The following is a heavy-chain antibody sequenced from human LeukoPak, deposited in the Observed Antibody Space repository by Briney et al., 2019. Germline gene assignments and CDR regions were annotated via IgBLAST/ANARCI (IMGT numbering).Heavy chain of an antibody. V-gene: IGHV4-39*01. CDR2: IYYSGST. CDR3: ARTQLVISRYYFDY. CDR1: GGSISSSSYY. J-gene: IGHJ4*02. Sequence: PSETLSLTCTVSGGSISSSSYYWGWIRQPPGKGLEWIGSIYYSGSTYYNPSLKSRVTISVDTSKNQFSLKLSSVTAADTAVYYCARTQLVISRYYFDYWGQGTLVTVSS. D-gene: IGHD6-6*01.